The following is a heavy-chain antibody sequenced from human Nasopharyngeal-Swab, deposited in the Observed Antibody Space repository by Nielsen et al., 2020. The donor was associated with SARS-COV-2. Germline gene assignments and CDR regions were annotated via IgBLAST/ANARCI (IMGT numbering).Heavy chain of an antibody. Sequence: GGSLRLSCAASGFTFSSYGMHWVRQAPGKGLEWVAVISYDGSNKYYADSVKGRFTISRDNSKNTLYLQMNSLRAEDTAVYYCAKDGLISSGWYKSAPTGYWGQGTLVTVSS. CDR3: AKDGLISSGWYKSAPTGY. CDR2: ISYDGSNK. V-gene: IGHV3-30*18. CDR1: GFTFSSYG. J-gene: IGHJ4*02. D-gene: IGHD6-19*01.